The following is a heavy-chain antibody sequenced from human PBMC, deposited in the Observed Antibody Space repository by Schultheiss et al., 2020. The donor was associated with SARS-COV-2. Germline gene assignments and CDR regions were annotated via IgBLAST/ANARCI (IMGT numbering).Heavy chain of an antibody. CDR2: IYTSGST. Sequence: SETLSLTCTVSSGSISSYCWSWIRQPAGKGLEWIGRIYTSGSTNYNPSLKSRVTMSVDTSKNQFSLKLSSVTAADTAVYYCARVSVIAVAGTFRNYYYYMDVWGKGTTVTVSS. CDR3: ARVSVIAVAGTFRNYYYYMDV. CDR1: SGSISSYC. D-gene: IGHD6-19*01. V-gene: IGHV4-4*07. J-gene: IGHJ6*03.